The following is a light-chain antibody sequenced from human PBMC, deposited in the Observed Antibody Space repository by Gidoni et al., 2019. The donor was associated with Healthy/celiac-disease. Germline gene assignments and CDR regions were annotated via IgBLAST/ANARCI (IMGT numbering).Light chain of an antibody. CDR2: EVS. CDR1: SSDVGGYNY. V-gene: IGLV2-8*01. J-gene: IGLJ3*02. Sequence: QSALTQPPSASGSPGQSVTISCTGTSSDVGGYNYVSWYQQHPGNAPQLMIYEVSKRPSGVPDRFSGSKSGNTASLTVSGLQAEDEADYYCSSYAGSTLFGGGTKLTVL. CDR3: SSYAGSTL.